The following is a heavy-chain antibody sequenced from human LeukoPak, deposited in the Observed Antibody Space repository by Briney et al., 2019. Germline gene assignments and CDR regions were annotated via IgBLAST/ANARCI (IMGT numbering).Heavy chain of an antibody. D-gene: IGHD6-19*01. Sequence: GGSLRLSCAASGFTFSSYAMSWVRQAPGKGLEWVSAISGSGGSTYYADSVKGRFTISRDNSKNTLYLQMNSLRAEDTAVYYCARGQYSSGWYPDSVHHAFDIWGQGTMVTVSS. CDR2: ISGSGGST. V-gene: IGHV3-23*01. CDR1: GFTFSSYA. CDR3: ARGQYSSGWYPDSVHHAFDI. J-gene: IGHJ3*02.